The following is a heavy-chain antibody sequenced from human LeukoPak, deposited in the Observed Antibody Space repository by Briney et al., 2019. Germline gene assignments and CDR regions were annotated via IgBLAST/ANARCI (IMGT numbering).Heavy chain of an antibody. CDR3: ASRGSSSWQSGSFDY. D-gene: IGHD6-13*01. V-gene: IGHV1-8*03. J-gene: IGHJ4*02. Sequence: GASVKVSCKASGYTFTSYDINWVRQATGQGLEWMGWMNPNSGDTGYAQKFQGRVTITRNTSISTAYMELSSLRSEDTAVYYCASRGSSSWQSGSFDYWGQGTLVTVSS. CDR1: GYTFTSYD. CDR2: MNPNSGDT.